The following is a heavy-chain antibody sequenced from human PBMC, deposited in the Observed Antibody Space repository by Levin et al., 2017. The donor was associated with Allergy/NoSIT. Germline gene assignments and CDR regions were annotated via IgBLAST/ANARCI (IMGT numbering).Heavy chain of an antibody. J-gene: IGHJ4*02. D-gene: IGHD5-18*01. V-gene: IGHV2-26*01. CDR2: IFSNDEK. CDR3: ARAPAFSYSYGSRRPYFDY. CDR1: GFSLSNARMG. Sequence: GSGPTLVKPTQTLTLTCTVSGFSLSNARMGVSWIRQPPGKALEWLAHIFSNDEKSYSTSLKSRLTISKDTSKSQVVLTMTNMDPVDTATYYCARAPAFSYSYGSRRPYFDYWGQGTLVTVSS.